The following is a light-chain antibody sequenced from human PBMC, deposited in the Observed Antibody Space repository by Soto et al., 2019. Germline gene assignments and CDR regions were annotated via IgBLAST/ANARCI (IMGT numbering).Light chain of an antibody. CDR2: EVS. V-gene: IGLV2-8*01. J-gene: IGLJ3*02. CDR1: CSDVGGYNY. Sequence: QSALTQPPSASGSPGQSVTISCTGTCSDVGGYNYVSWYQQHPGKAPKLMIYEVSKRPSGVPDRFSGSKSGNTASLTVSGLQAEDDADYYCSSYAGSNNLVFGGGTKLTVL. CDR3: SSYAGSNNLV.